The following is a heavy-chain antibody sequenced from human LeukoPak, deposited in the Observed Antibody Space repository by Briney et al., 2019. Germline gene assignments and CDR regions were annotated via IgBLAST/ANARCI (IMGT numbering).Heavy chain of an antibody. CDR1: GYSISSGYY. Sequence: SETLSLTCAVSGYSISSGYYWGWIRQPPGKGLEWIGSIYHSGSTYYNPSLKSRVTISVDASKNQFSLQLSSVTAADTAVYYCARDPFDYWGQGTLVTVSS. CDR2: IYHSGST. V-gene: IGHV4-38-2*02. J-gene: IGHJ4*02. CDR3: ARDPFDY.